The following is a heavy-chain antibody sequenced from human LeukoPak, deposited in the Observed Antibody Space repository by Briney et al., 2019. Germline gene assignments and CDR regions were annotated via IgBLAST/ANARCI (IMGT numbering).Heavy chain of an antibody. V-gene: IGHV3-30*19. D-gene: IGHD1-26*01. CDR3: ARVEELPHYFDY. CDR1: GFTFSSYG. CDR2: IWYDGSNK. J-gene: IGHJ4*02. Sequence: GGSLRLSCAASGFTFSSYGMHWVRQAPGKGLEWVAVIWYDGSNKYYADSVKGRFTISRDNSKNTLYLQMNSPRAEDTAVYYCARVEELPHYFDYWGQGTLVTVSS.